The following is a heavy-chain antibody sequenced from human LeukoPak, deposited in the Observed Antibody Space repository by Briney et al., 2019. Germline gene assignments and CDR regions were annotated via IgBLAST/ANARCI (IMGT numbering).Heavy chain of an antibody. CDR2: INPSGGST. CDR3: ARFPNTAMVMGLEYYYYGMDV. CDR1: GYTFTSYY. D-gene: IGHD5-18*01. Sequence: ASVKVSCKASGYTFTSYYRHWVRQAPGQELEWMGIINPSGGSTSYAQKFQGRVTMTRDTSTSTVYMELSSLRSEDTAVYYCARFPNTAMVMGLEYYYYGMDVWGQGTTVTVSS. J-gene: IGHJ6*02. V-gene: IGHV1-46*01.